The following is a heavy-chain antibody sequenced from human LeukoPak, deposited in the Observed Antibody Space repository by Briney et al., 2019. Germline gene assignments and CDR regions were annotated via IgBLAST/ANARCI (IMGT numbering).Heavy chain of an antibody. CDR3: ARLYGREWELLRPYFDY. V-gene: IGHV4-39*01. CDR1: GGSISSSSYY. J-gene: IGHJ4*02. CDR2: IYYSGST. Sequence: SETLSLTCTVSGGSISSSSYYWGWIRQPPGKGLEWIGSIYYSGSTYYNPSLKSRVTISVDTSKNQFSLKLSSVTAADTAVYYCARLYGREWELLRPYFDYWGQGTLVTVSS. D-gene: IGHD1-26*01.